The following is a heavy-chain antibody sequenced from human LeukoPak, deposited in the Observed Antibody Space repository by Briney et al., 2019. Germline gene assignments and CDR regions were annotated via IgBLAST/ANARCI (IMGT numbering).Heavy chain of an antibody. CDR2: INAGNGNT. D-gene: IGHD3-22*01. CDR3: ARSHYYDSRIYSFPGY. J-gene: IGHJ4*02. CDR1: GYTFTTYA. Sequence: GASVKVSCKASGYTFTTYAIHWVRQAPGQRLERMGWINAGNGNTKYSQKFQARVTMTRDTSTSTVYMELSSLRSEDTAVYYCARSHYYDSRIYSFPGYWGQGTLVTVSS. V-gene: IGHV1-3*01.